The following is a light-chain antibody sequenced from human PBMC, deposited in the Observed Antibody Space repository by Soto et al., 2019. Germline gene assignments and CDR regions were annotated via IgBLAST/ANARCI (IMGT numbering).Light chain of an antibody. J-gene: IGLJ1*01. Sequence: QSVLTQPPSVSGAPGQRVTISCTGSYSNIGAGYEVHWYQQIPGTAPKLLISGHNNRPSGVPDRFFGSKSGTSASLTIIGLQAEDEADYYCSSYTSSRAYVFGIGTKVTVL. V-gene: IGLV1-40*01. CDR1: YSNIGAGYE. CDR3: SSYTSSRAYV. CDR2: GHN.